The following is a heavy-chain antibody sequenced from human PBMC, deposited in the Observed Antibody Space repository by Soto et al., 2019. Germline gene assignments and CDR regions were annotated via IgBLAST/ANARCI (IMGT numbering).Heavy chain of an antibody. CDR1: GGSISSGGYY. D-gene: IGHD6-6*01. Sequence: QVQLQESGPGLVKPSQTLSLTCTVSGGSISSGGYYWSWIRQHPGKGLEWIGYIYYSGSTYYNPSLKSRVTISVDTSKNQFSLKLSSVTAADTAVYYCAREYSSSSGPRGPDYYYYGMDVWGQGTTVTVSS. CDR2: IYYSGST. CDR3: AREYSSSSGPRGPDYYYYGMDV. V-gene: IGHV4-30-4*08. J-gene: IGHJ6*02.